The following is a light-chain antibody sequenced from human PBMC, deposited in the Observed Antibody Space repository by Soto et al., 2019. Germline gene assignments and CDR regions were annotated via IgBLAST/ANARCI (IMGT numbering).Light chain of an antibody. CDR3: QQLKSYPIT. Sequence: IQLTQSPSFLSASVGDRVTITCRASQGISSYLAWYQQKPGKAPKLLISTASTLQSGVPSRFSGSGSGTEFTLTISSLQPEDFATYYCQQLKSYPITFGQGTRLEIK. CDR2: TAS. CDR1: QGISSY. V-gene: IGKV1-9*01. J-gene: IGKJ5*01.